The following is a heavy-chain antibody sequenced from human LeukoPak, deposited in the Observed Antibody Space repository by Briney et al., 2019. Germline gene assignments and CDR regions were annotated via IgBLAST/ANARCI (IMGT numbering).Heavy chain of an antibody. CDR3: AKWGDYDVLTGYYGSDY. J-gene: IGHJ4*02. Sequence: GASLRLSCAASGFTFSNYAMSWVCQAPGKGLEWLSAITGSGGTTYYAHSVKGRFTSSRDNSKNTLYLQMNTLRAEDTAVYYCAKWGDYDVLTGYYGSDYWGQGTLVTVSS. V-gene: IGHV3-23*01. CDR2: ITGSGGTT. D-gene: IGHD3-9*01. CDR1: GFTFSNYA.